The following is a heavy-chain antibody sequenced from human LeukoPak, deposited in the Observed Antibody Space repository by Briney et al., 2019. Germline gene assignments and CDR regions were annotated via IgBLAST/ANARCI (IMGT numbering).Heavy chain of an antibody. V-gene: IGHV1-2*02. Sequence: GASVKVSCKASGYTFTGYYMHWVRRAPGQGLEWMGWINPNSGGTNYAQKFQGRVTMTRDTSISTAYMELSRLRSDDTAVYYCARGVPIAVVVPNYWGQGTLVTVSS. CDR1: GYTFTGYY. CDR3: ARGVPIAVVVPNY. J-gene: IGHJ4*02. D-gene: IGHD2-2*01. CDR2: INPNSGGT.